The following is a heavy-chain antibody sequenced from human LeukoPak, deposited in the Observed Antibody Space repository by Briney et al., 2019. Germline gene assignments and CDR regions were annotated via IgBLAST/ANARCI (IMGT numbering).Heavy chain of an antibody. CDR2: ISGSGGST. CDR3: AKDLEGAARPLDFDY. J-gene: IGHJ4*02. V-gene: IGHV3-23*01. CDR1: GFTFSSYA. D-gene: IGHD6-6*01. Sequence: SGGSLRLSCAASGFTFSSYAMSWVRQAPGKGLEWVSAISGSGGSTYYADSVKGRFTISRDNSKNTLYLQMNSLRAEDTAVYYCAKDLEGAARPLDFDYWGQGTLVTVSS.